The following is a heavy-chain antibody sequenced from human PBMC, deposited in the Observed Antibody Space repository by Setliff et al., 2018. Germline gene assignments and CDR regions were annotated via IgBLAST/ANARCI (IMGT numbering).Heavy chain of an antibody. J-gene: IGHJ5*02. Sequence: GGSLRLSCAASGFTVSSNYMSWVRQAPGKGLEWVAVIWYDGSNKYYADSVKGRFTISRDNSKNTLYLQMNSLRAEDTAVYYCAKSWVVPAAITFSGFDPWGQGTLVTVSS. CDR1: GFTVSSNY. D-gene: IGHD2-2*01. CDR2: IWYDGSNK. CDR3: AKSWVVPAAITFSGFDP. V-gene: IGHV3-33*06.